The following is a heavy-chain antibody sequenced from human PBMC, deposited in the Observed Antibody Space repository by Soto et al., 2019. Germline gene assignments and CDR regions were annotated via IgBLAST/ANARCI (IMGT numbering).Heavy chain of an antibody. CDR3: ARLQYSSGWYENNGMDV. V-gene: IGHV5-51*01. CDR2: ICPGDSDT. J-gene: IGHJ6*02. D-gene: IGHD6-19*01. Sequence: GESLKISCKGSGYSFTSYWIGWVRQMPGKGLEWMGIICPGDSDTRYSPSFQGQVTISADKSISTAYLQWSSLKASDTAMYYCARLQYSSGWYENNGMDVWGQGTTVTVSS. CDR1: GYSFTSYW.